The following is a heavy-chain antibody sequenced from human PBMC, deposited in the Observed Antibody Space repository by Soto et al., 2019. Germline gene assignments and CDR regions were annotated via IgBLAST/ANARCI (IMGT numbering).Heavy chain of an antibody. CDR1: GYSFTSYW. J-gene: IGHJ3*02. CDR3: ARVPYYYDSSGYYQGAFDI. Sequence: RGESLKISCKGSGYSFTSYWIGWVRQMPGKGLEWMGIIYPGDSDTRYSPSFQGQVTISADKPISTAYLQWSSLKASDTAMYYCARVPYYYDSSGYYQGAFDIWGQGTMVTVSS. V-gene: IGHV5-51*01. CDR2: IYPGDSDT. D-gene: IGHD3-22*01.